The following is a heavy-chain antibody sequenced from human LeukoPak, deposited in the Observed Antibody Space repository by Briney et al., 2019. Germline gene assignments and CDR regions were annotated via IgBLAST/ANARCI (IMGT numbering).Heavy chain of an antibody. Sequence: PSETLSLTCTVSGGSMSSYFWSWIRQPPGKGLEWIGYIYYSGSTNYNPSLKSRVTISVDTSKNQFSLKLSSVTAADTAVYYCAKGGTAMGNWFDPWGQGTLVTVSS. CDR2: IYYSGST. D-gene: IGHD5-18*01. CDR1: GGSMSSYF. V-gene: IGHV4-59*01. J-gene: IGHJ5*02. CDR3: AKGGTAMGNWFDP.